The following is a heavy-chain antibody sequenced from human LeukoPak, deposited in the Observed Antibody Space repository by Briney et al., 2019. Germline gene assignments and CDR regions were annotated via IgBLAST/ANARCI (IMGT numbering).Heavy chain of an antibody. CDR1: GYSFTNYW. Sequence: GESLKISCKGSGYSFTNYWIAWVRQMPGKGLEWMGIIFPGDSNTKYSPSFQGQVTISADKSISAAYLQWSSLKASDTAIYYCARRVIGSRYGDAFDIWGQGTMVTVSS. J-gene: IGHJ3*02. CDR3: ARRVIGSRYGDAFDI. V-gene: IGHV5-51*01. CDR2: IFPGDSNT. D-gene: IGHD6-13*01.